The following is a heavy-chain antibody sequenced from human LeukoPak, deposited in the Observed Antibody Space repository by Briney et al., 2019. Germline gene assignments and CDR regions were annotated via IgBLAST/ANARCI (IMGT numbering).Heavy chain of an antibody. CDR3: AKDAGYSSGQTAFDY. CDR1: GFTFDDYA. CDR2: ISWNSGSI. V-gene: IGHV3-9*01. Sequence: GGSLRLSCAASGFTFDDYAMHWVRQAPGKGLEWVSGISWNSGSIGYADSVKGRFTISRDNAKNSLYLQMNSLRAEDTALYYCAKDAGYSSGQTAFDYRGQGTLVTVSS. J-gene: IGHJ4*02. D-gene: IGHD6-19*01.